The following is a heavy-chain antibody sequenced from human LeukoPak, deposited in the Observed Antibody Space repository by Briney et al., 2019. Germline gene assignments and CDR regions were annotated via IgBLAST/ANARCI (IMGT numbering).Heavy chain of an antibody. Sequence: GGPLRLSCGASGFTFSTYWMSWVRRAPGKGLEWVANIRKDESVKHYVDSVKGRFTISRDNAKNLLYLQMNSLRVEDTAVYFCARDDNYYDTSGHFFDAFTLWGQGTMVTVSS. J-gene: IGHJ3*01. CDR1: GFTFSTYW. CDR2: IRKDESVK. V-gene: IGHV3-7*01. CDR3: ARDDNYYDTSGHFFDAFTL. D-gene: IGHD3-22*01.